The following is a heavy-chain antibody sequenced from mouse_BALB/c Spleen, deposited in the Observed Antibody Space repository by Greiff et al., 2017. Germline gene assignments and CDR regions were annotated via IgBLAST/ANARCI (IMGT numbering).Heavy chain of an antibody. CDR2: IYPGDGDT. D-gene: IGHD2-3*01. J-gene: IGHJ4*01. V-gene: IGHV1-80*01. Sequence: QVQLQQSGAELVRPGSSVKISCKASGYAFSSYWMNWVKQRPGQGLEWIGQIYPGDGDTNYNGKFKGKATLTADKSSSTAYMQLSSLTSEDSAVYFCARGDGYHAMDYWGQGTSVTVSS. CDR3: ARGDGYHAMDY. CDR1: GYAFSSYW.